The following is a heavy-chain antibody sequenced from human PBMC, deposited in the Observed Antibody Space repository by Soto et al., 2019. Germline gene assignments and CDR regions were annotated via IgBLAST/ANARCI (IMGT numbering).Heavy chain of an antibody. V-gene: IGHV4-34*01. Sequence: PSETLSLTCAVYGGSFSGYYWSWIRQPPGKGLEWTGEINHSGSTNYNPSLKSRVTISVDTSKNQFSLKLSSVTAADTAVYYCARDIRYYDFWSGSSAHYYGMDVWGQGTTVTVSS. CDR2: INHSGST. CDR1: GGSFSGYY. D-gene: IGHD3-3*01. CDR3: ARDIRYYDFWSGSSAHYYGMDV. J-gene: IGHJ6*02.